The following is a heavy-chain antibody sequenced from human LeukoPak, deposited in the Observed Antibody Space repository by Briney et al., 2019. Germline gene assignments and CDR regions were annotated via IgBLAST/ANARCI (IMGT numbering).Heavy chain of an antibody. CDR1: GFTFSSYA. Sequence: GGSLRLSCAASGFTFSSYAMSWVRQAPGKGLEWVSAISGSVGSTYYADSVKGRFTISRDNSKNTLYLQMNSLRAEDTAVYYCAKSRPYCGGDCYYGLFDYWGQGTLVTVSS. J-gene: IGHJ4*02. CDR3: AKSRPYCGGDCYYGLFDY. D-gene: IGHD2-21*02. V-gene: IGHV3-23*01. CDR2: ISGSVGST.